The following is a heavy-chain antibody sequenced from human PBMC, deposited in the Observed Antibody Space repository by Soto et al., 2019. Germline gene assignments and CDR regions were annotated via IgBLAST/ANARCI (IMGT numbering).Heavy chain of an antibody. D-gene: IGHD3-10*02. CDR3: AKVADYVIMK. Sequence: QENLVEFGGGVVQPGGSLRLSCVASGFIFSDYGLHWVRQAPGKGLEWVAVISDDGTSIYYAESVKGRFTISRDNSKDTLYLQMASLRADDTAMYYCAKVADYVIMKWGQGTLVTVSS. J-gene: IGHJ4*02. CDR2: ISDDGTSI. CDR1: GFIFSDYG. V-gene: IGHV3-30*18.